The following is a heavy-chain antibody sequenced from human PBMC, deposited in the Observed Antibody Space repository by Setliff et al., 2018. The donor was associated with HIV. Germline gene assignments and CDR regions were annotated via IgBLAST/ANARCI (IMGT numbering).Heavy chain of an antibody. CDR3: ARSTYYDILTGLFDY. CDR2: ISRSGSTI. Sequence: GGSLRLSCAASGFTFRSYEMNWVRQAPGKGLEWVSYISRSGSTIHYADSVKGRFTISRDNAKNSLDLQMNSLRVEDTAVYFCARSTYYDILTGLFDYWGQGTLVTVSS. D-gene: IGHD3-9*01. V-gene: IGHV3-48*03. CDR1: GFTFRSYE. J-gene: IGHJ4*02.